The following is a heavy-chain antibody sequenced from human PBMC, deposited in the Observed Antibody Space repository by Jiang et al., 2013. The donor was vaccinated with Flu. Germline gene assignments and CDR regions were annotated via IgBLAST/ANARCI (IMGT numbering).Heavy chain of an antibody. CDR2: INPSGGST. D-gene: IGHD3-22*01. CDR1: GYTFTSYY. J-gene: IGHJ3*01. Sequence: CGAEVKKPGASVKVSCKASGYTFTSYYMHWVRQAPGQGLEWMGIINPSGGSTSYAQKFQGRVTMTRDTSTSTVYMELSSLRSEDTAVYYCARLYNYYDSSARLKHKMSFDSRGDQGT. V-gene: IGHV1-46*01. CDR3: ARLYNYYDSSARLKHKMSFDSR.